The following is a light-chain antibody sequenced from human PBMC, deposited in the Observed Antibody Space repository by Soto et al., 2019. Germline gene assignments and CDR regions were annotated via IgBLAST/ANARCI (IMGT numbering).Light chain of an antibody. CDR3: QQLNSYPIT. CDR1: QGISSY. Sequence: DIQLTQSPSFLSASVGDRVTITCRASQGISSYLAWYQQKPGKAPKLLIYAAYTLQSGVPSRFSGSGSGKEFTLTISSLQPEDFATYYCQQLNSYPITFGQGTRLEIK. V-gene: IGKV1-9*01. CDR2: AAY. J-gene: IGKJ5*01.